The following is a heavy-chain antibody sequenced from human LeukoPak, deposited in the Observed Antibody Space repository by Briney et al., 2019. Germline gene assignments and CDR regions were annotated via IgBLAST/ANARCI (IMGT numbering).Heavy chain of an antibody. J-gene: IGHJ6*03. Sequence: PSQTLSLTCTVSGGSISSGSYYWSWIRQPAGKGLEWIGSIYYSGSTYYNPSLKSRVTISVDTSKNQFSLKLSSVTAADTAVYYCARLNSYYDFWSGGPWYYMDVWGKGTTVTVSS. D-gene: IGHD3-3*01. CDR2: IYYSGST. CDR1: GGSISSGSYY. CDR3: ARLNSYYDFWSGGPWYYMDV. V-gene: IGHV4-30-2*03.